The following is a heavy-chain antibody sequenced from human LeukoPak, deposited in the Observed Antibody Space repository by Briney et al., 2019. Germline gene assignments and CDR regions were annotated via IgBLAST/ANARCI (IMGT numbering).Heavy chain of an antibody. CDR1: GGSFSGYY. CDR3: ARGNRDIYDFWSGYYKTKHNWFDP. V-gene: IGHV4-34*01. CDR2: INHNGST. J-gene: IGHJ5*02. D-gene: IGHD3-3*01. Sequence: SETLSLTCAVYGGSFSGYYWSWIRQPPGKGLEWIGEINHNGSTNYNPSLKSRVTISVDTSKNQFSLKLSSVTAADTAVYYCARGNRDIYDFWSGYYKTKHNWFDPWGQGTLVTVSS.